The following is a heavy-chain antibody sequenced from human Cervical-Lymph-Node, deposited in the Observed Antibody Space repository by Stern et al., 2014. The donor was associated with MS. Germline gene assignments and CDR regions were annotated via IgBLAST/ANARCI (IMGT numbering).Heavy chain of an antibody. CDR1: GGSFSSGDYY. Sequence: VQLVQSGPGLVKPSQTLSLTCTASGGSFSSGDYYWSWLPQPPGNGLVWFGYIYYSGSTYYNPSLKSRVTISVDTSKNQFSLKLSSVTAADTAVYYCASANCSSTSCPNWFDPWGQGTLVTVSS. D-gene: IGHD2-2*01. J-gene: IGHJ5*02. CDR2: IYYSGST. CDR3: ASANCSSTSCPNWFDP. V-gene: IGHV4-30-4*01.